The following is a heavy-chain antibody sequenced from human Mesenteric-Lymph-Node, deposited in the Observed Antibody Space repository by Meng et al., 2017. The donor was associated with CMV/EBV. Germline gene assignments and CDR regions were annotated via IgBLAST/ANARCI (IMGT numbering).Heavy chain of an antibody. V-gene: IGHV4-34*01. J-gene: IGHJ4*02. CDR3: ARGVDFWSGYLDS. D-gene: IGHD3-3*01. Sequence: SETLSLTCGVYGGSFSGYYWGWVRQPPGKGLEWIGSISYSGDASYNPSLRGRLTISDDTSKTQFALRLTSVTAADTAVYFCARGVDFWSGYLDSWGQGTLVTVSS. CDR1: GGSFSGYY. CDR2: ISYSGDA.